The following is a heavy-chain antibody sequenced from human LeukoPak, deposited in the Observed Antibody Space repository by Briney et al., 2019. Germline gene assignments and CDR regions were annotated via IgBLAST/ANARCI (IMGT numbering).Heavy chain of an antibody. J-gene: IGHJ4*02. Sequence: ASVKVSCKASGYTFTGYYMHWVRQAPGQGLEWMGWINPNGGGTNYAQKFQGRVTMTRDTSISTAYMELSRLRSDDTAVYYCARDIAVADSFDYWGQGTLVTVSS. V-gene: IGHV1-2*02. D-gene: IGHD6-19*01. CDR1: GYTFTGYY. CDR3: ARDIAVADSFDY. CDR2: INPNGGGT.